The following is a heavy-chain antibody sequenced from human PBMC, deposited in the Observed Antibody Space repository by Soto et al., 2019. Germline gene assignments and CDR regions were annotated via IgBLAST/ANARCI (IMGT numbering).Heavy chain of an antibody. Sequence: PGGSLRLSCTGSGFTFSSSTMTWVRQGPGKGLEWVSSISSSSSYIYFADSLKGRFTISRDNAKNSLYLQMNSLRAEDTAVYYCARDIGEMSAVWGKGTQVNVXS. V-gene: IGHV3-21*06. CDR1: GFTFSSST. CDR2: ISSSSSYI. D-gene: IGHD3-10*01. CDR3: ARDIGEMSAV. J-gene: IGHJ4*02.